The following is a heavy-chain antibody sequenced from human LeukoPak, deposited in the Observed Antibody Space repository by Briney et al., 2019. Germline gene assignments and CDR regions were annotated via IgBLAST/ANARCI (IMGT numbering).Heavy chain of an antibody. Sequence: GGSLRLSCTASGFTFSNYAMSWVRQAPGKGLEWVSTISGGGITTYYADSAKGRFTISRDNSKNTMFLQMNSLRADDTAVYYCPRQSYASGWNPFDYWGQGILVTVSS. J-gene: IGHJ4*02. CDR3: PRQSYASGWNPFDY. D-gene: IGHD6-19*01. V-gene: IGHV3-23*01. CDR1: GFTFSNYA. CDR2: ISGGGITT.